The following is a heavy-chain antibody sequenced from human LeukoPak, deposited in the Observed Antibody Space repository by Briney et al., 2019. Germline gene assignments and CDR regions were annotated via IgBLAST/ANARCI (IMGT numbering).Heavy chain of an antibody. J-gene: IGHJ4*02. CDR2: ISSSSSYI. CDR3: ARDRGEPTGDFDY. Sequence: PGGSLRLSCAASGFTFSSYSMNWVRQAPGKGLEWVSSISSSSSYIYYADSVKGRFTISRDNAKNSLYLQMNSLRAEDTAVYYCARDRGEPTGDFDYWGQGTLVTVSS. CDR1: GFTFSSYS. V-gene: IGHV3-21*01. D-gene: IGHD3-16*01.